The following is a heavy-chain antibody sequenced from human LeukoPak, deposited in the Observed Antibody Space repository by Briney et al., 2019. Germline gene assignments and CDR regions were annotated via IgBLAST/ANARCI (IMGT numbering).Heavy chain of an antibody. Sequence: GGSLRLSCAASGFTFSSYGVHWVRQAPGKGLEWVAFIRYDGSNKYYADSVKGRFTISRDNSKNTLYLQMNSLRAEDTAVYYCAKDQRLPAYYFDYWGQGTLVTVSS. CDR2: IRYDGSNK. D-gene: IGHD1-1*01. CDR1: GFTFSSYG. CDR3: AKDQRLPAYYFDY. V-gene: IGHV3-30*02. J-gene: IGHJ4*02.